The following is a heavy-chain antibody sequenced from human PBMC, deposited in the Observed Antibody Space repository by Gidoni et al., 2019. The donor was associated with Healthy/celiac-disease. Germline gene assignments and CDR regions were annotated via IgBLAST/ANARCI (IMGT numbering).Heavy chain of an antibody. V-gene: IGHV3-74*01. D-gene: IGHD6-13*01. CDR3: AREGAGIAAAGPPYAFDI. CDR2: INSDGSST. Sequence: EVQLVESGGGLVQPGGSRRLSCAASGVTFSSYWMHWVRQAQGKGLVWVSRINSDGSSTSYADSVKGRFTISRDNAKNTLYLQMNSLRAEDTAVYYCAREGAGIAAAGPPYAFDIWGQGTMVTVSS. J-gene: IGHJ3*02. CDR1: GVTFSSYW.